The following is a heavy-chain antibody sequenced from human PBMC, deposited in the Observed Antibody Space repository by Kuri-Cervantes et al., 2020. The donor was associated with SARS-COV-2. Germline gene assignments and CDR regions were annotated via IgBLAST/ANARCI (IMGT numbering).Heavy chain of an antibody. D-gene: IGHD6-19*01. CDR1: GFTFSSYA. J-gene: IGHJ4*02. Sequence: GESLNISCAAFGFTFSSYAMHWVRQAPGKGLEYVSAISSNGGSTYYANSVKGRFTISRDNSKNTLYLQMRGLRAEDTGVYYCAKGHNSGWHKPPIDYWGQGALVTVSS. CDR3: AKGHNSGWHKPPIDY. V-gene: IGHV3-64*01. CDR2: ISSNGGST.